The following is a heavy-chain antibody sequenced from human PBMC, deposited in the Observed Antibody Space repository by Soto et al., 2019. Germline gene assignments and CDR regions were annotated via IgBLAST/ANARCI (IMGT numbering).Heavy chain of an antibody. CDR3: ARGRVRSAFDI. CDR1: GESFSGYY. V-gene: IGHV4-34*01. Sequence: QVQLQQWGAGLLKPSETLSLTCAVYGESFSGYYWSWIRQPPGKGLEWIGEINHSGSTNYNPSLKSRVTISVDTSKNQFSLKLSSVTAADTAVYYRARGRVRSAFDIWGPGTMVTVSS. J-gene: IGHJ3*02. D-gene: IGHD3-16*01. CDR2: INHSGST.